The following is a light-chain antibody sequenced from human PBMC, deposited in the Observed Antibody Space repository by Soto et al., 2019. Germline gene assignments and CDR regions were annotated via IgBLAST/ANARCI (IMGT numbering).Light chain of an antibody. J-gene: IGKJ2*01. CDR2: LGS. CDR3: MQALQTPPYT. V-gene: IGKV2-28*01. Sequence: DIVMTQSPLSLPVTPGEPASISCRSSQSLLHSNGYNFLDWYLQKPGQSPQLLIHLGSNRASGVPDRFSGSGSGTDFTLRISRVEDEDVGVYYCMQALQTPPYTFGQGTKVEIK. CDR1: QSLLHSNGYNF.